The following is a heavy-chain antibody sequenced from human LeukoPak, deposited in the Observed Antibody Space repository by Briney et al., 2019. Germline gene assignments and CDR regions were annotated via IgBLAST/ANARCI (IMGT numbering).Heavy chain of an antibody. CDR3: ARSLRGHSGLNWFDP. Sequence: PSETLSHTCTVSGGYISSSSYYWGWIRQPPGKGLEWIGSIYYSGSTYYNLSLKSRVTISVDTSKNQFSLKLSSVTAADTAVYYCARSLRGHSGLNWFDPWGQGTLVTVSS. J-gene: IGHJ5*02. CDR2: IYYSGST. D-gene: IGHD5-12*01. CDR1: GGYISSSSYY. V-gene: IGHV4-39*07.